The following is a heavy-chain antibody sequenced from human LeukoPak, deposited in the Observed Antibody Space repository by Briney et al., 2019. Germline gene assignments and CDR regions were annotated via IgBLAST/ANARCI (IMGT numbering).Heavy chain of an antibody. V-gene: IGHV3-11*01. CDR3: SRDPRVLDY. CDR1: GFTFSDSY. J-gene: IGHJ4*02. Sequence: GGSLRLSCEASGFTFSDSYMSWLRQPPGKGLESISYIGPSGNFINYADSVKGRFTISRDSAKKSLYLQINSLRAEDTAVYYCSRDPRVLDYWGQGTLVTVSS. CDR2: IGPSGNFI.